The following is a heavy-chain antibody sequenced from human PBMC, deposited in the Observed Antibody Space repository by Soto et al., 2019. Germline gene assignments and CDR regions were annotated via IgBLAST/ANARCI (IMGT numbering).Heavy chain of an antibody. J-gene: IGHJ1*01. CDR3: ARNLGGAEYLQF. Sequence: QVQLVQSGAEVKKPGASVTVSCKASGYTFTGYYIYWVRQAPGQGLEWMGRINSNTGDTRYAQRFQGKITTTNNTSINTAYMELRRLNSNDTAVSYCARNLGGAEYLQFWGQGTLVTVSS. D-gene: IGHD3-16*01. V-gene: IGHV1-2*06. CDR1: GYTFTGYY. CDR2: INSNTGDT.